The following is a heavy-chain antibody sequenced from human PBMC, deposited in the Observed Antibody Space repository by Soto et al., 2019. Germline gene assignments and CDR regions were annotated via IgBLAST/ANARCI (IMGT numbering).Heavy chain of an antibody. CDR2: ISGSGGST. Sequence: VRLSCAASGFTFSSYAMSWVRQAPGKGLEWVSAISGSGGSTYYADSVKGRLTISRDNAKNSLYLQMNSLRAEDTAVYYCASRYAILTGSSALADFDIWGQGTMLTVSS. D-gene: IGHD3-9*01. J-gene: IGHJ3*02. CDR1: GFTFSSYA. V-gene: IGHV3-23*01. CDR3: ASRYAILTGSSALADFDI.